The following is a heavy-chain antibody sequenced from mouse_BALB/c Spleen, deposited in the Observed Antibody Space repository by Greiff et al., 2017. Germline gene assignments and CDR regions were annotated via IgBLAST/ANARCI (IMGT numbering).Heavy chain of an antibody. CDR3: AREGGNYGDY. V-gene: IGHV3-6*02. J-gene: IGHJ2*01. D-gene: IGHD2-1*01. Sequence: EVQRVESGPGLVKPSQSLSLTCSVTGYSITSGYYWNWIRQFPGNKLEWMGYISYDGSNNYNPSLKNRIPITRDTSKNQFFLKLNSVTTEDTATYYCAREGGNYGDYWGQGTTLTVSS. CDR2: ISYDGSN. CDR1: GYSITSGYY.